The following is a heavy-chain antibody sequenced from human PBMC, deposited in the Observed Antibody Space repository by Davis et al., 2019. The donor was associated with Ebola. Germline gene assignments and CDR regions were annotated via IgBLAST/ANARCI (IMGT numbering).Heavy chain of an antibody. D-gene: IGHD1-1*01. CDR1: GFTFSSYG. V-gene: IGHV3-30*03. Sequence: PGGSLRLSCAASGFTFSSYGMHWVRQAPGKGLKWVAVISYDGSNKYYADSVKGRFTISRDNSKNTLYLQMNSLRAEDTAVYYCASGTTGTFGFWGQGTLVTVSS. CDR3: ASGTTGTFGF. CDR2: ISYDGSNK. J-gene: IGHJ4*02.